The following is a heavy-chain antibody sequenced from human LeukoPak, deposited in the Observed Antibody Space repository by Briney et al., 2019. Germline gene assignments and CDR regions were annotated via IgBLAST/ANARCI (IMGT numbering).Heavy chain of an antibody. V-gene: IGHV3-7*03. CDR2: IRQDGHEN. CDR1: GLTFSQYW. D-gene: IGHD2-15*01. J-gene: IGHJ3*02. CDR3: ARKGGSRPNDAFDI. Sequence: GGSQRLLCALCGLTFSQYWVRWVRRAPGEGGEWVANIRQDGHENYNADSVKGRFSISRDNAENSVFLQMNHLRGEDTAVYHCARKGGSRPNDAFDIWGQGTKVAVSS.